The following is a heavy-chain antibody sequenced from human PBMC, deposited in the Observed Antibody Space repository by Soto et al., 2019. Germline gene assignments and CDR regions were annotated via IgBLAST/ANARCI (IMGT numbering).Heavy chain of an antibody. CDR1: GFTFSNYN. Sequence: EVQLVESGGGLVQPGGSLRLSCAASGFTFSNYNMNWVRQAPGKGLEWVSYISSRSSIIYYAASVKGRFTISRDNAKNSLYLQMNSLRDEDTAVYYCARDCGKGYGMDVWGQGTTVTVSS. J-gene: IGHJ6*02. CDR3: ARDCGKGYGMDV. CDR2: ISSRSSII. V-gene: IGHV3-48*02.